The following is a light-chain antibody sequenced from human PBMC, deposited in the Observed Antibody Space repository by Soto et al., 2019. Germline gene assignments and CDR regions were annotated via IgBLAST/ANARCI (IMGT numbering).Light chain of an antibody. J-gene: IGLJ1*01. CDR1: SSDVGGYNY. CDR3: SSYTSSSTLVV. CDR2: DVS. Sequence: QSALTQPASVSGSPGQSITISCTGTSSDVGGYNYVSWCQQHPGKAPKLMIYDVSNRPSGGSNRFSGAKSGNTASLTISGLRAEGEADYYCSSYTSSSTLVVFGTGTKVTVL. V-gene: IGLV2-14*01.